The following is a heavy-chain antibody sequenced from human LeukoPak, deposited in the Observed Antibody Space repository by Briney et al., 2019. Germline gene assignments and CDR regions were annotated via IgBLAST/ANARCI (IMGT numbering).Heavy chain of an antibody. CDR3: AKVLIWTYGSGNYYKGAFDI. CDR1: GITFSNYG. V-gene: IGHV3-23*01. CDR2: ISGSGGST. D-gene: IGHD3-10*01. J-gene: IGHJ3*02. Sequence: GGTLRLSCAASGITFSNYGMNWVRQAPGKGLEWVSAISGSGGSTYYADSVKGRFTISRDNSKNTLYLQMNSLRAEDTAVYYCAKVLIWTYGSGNYYKGAFDIWGQGTMVTVFS.